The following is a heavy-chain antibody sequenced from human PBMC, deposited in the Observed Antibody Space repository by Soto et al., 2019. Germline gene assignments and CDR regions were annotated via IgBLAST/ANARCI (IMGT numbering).Heavy chain of an antibody. CDR1: GITVSSSY. CDR3: AGDGGKGGGGGTPWYYYMDV. Sequence: EVQLVESGGGLVQPGGSLRLSCAASGITVSSSYMSWARQAPGKGLEWVSVIYSGGSTYYADSAKGRFTISRDNYKNVVDLEWDSLRAGDTAVYYWAGDGGKGGGGGTPWYYYMDVWDKGPPVTVSS. J-gene: IGHJ6*03. V-gene: IGHV3-66*01. D-gene: IGHD2-15*01. CDR2: IYSGGST.